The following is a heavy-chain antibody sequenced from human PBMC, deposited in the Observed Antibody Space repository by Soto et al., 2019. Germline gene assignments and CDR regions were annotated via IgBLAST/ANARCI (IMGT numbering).Heavy chain of an antibody. CDR2: VFYTGST. J-gene: IGHJ5*02. CDR3: VRDGTKNLRDWFDP. V-gene: IGHV4-39*02. Sequence: SETLSLTCAVSGGSISGSYYYWGWLRQSPGKGPEWIGSVFYTGSTSYNPSLESRVSVSVDTSKNQFSLKVSGVSAADTAVYYCVRDGTKNLRDWFDPWGQGILVTVSS. D-gene: IGHD1-1*01. CDR1: GGSISGSYYY.